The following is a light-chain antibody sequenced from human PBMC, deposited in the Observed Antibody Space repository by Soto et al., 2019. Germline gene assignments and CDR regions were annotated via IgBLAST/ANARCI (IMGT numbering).Light chain of an antibody. CDR1: QEISTW. CDR2: DAS. CDR3: QQYNNWPPIT. V-gene: IGKV1-5*01. J-gene: IGKJ5*01. Sequence: DIQMTQSPSTLSASVGDSVTITCRASQEISTWLAWYQQRPGKAPHLLIYDASRLQSGVPSRFSGSGSGTEFTLTIRSLQSEDFAVYYCQQYNNWPPITFGQGTRLEIK.